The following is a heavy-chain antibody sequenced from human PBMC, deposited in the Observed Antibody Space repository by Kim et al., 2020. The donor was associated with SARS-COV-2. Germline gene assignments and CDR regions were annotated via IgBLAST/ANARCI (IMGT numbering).Heavy chain of an antibody. D-gene: IGHD6-6*01. J-gene: IGHJ4*02. CDR1: GGSFSGYY. Sequence: SETLSLTCAVYGGSFSGYYWSWIRQPPGKGLEWIGEINHSGSTNYNPSLKSRVTISVDTSKNQFSLKLSSVTAADTAVYYCARGISSIAARPAPTYYFDYWGQGTLVTVSS. V-gene: IGHV4-34*01. CDR3: ARGISSIAARPAPTYYFDY. CDR2: INHSGST.